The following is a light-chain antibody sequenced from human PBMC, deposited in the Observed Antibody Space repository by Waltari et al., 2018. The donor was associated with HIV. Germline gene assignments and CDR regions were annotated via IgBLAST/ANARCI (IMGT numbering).Light chain of an antibody. CDR2: WAS. Sequence: INCKSSQSVLYSSSNKNYLAWYQQKPGQPPKLLIYWASTRESGVPDRFSGSGSGTDFTLTISSLQAEDVAVYYCQQYYSSPPTFGQGTKVEIK. J-gene: IGKJ1*01. CDR1: QSVLYSSSNKNY. V-gene: IGKV4-1*01. CDR3: QQYYSSPPT.